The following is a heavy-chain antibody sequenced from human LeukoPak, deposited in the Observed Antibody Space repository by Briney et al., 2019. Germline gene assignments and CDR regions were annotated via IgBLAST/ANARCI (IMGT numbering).Heavy chain of an antibody. CDR2: INPYSGGT. V-gene: IGHV1-2*02. D-gene: IGHD6-19*01. CDR1: GYTFTGYY. J-gene: IGHJ4*02. Sequence: ASVKVSCKASGYTFTGYYMRWVRQAPGQGLEWMGWINPYSGGTNYAQKFQGRVTMTRDTSISTAYMELSRLRSDDTAVYYCAREPPQDSSGEFDYWGQGTLVTVSS. CDR3: AREPPQDSSGEFDY.